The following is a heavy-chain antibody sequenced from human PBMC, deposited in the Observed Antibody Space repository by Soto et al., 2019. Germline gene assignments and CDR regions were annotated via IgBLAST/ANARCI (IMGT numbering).Heavy chain of an antibody. Sequence: LRLSCAASGFTFSSYSMNWVRQAPGKGLEWVSSISSSSSYIYYADSVKGRFTISRDNAKNSLYLQMNSLRAEDTAVYYCARDRRSGITIFGVVPHRGNWFDPWGQGTLVTV. D-gene: IGHD3-3*01. V-gene: IGHV3-21*01. J-gene: IGHJ5*02. CDR1: GFTFSSYS. CDR3: ARDRRSGITIFGVVPHRGNWFDP. CDR2: ISSSSSYI.